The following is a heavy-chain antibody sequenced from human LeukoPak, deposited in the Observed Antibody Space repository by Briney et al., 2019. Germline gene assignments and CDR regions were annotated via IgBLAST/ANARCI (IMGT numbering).Heavy chain of an antibody. CDR2: INPNSGGT. CDR3: ARDPSSGWGFDP. J-gene: IGHJ5*02. Sequence: GASVKVSCKASGYTFSGYYIHWVRQAPGQGLEWMGWINPNSGGTSYAQMFQGRVTMTRDTSVSTAYMELSRLRSDDTALYYCARDPSSGWGFDPWGQGTLVTVSS. D-gene: IGHD6-19*01. CDR1: GYTFSGYY. V-gene: IGHV1-2*02.